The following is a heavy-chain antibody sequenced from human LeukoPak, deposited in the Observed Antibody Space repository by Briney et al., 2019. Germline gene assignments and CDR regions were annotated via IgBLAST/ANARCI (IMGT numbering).Heavy chain of an antibody. D-gene: IGHD2-15*01. Sequence: GGSLRLSCAASGFTFSSYAMHWVRQAPGKGLEWVAVISYDGSNKYYADSVKGRFTISRDNSKNTLYLQMNSLRAEDTAVYYCARAARYCSGGSCYSYYYYGMDVWGQGTTVTVSS. V-gene: IGHV3-30-3*01. CDR3: ARAARYCSGGSCYSYYYYGMDV. CDR2: ISYDGSNK. CDR1: GFTFSSYA. J-gene: IGHJ6*02.